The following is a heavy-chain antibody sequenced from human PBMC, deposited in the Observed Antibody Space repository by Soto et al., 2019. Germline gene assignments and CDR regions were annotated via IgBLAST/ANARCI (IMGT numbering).Heavy chain of an antibody. Sequence: QVQLVQSGAEVKKAGASVKVSCKASGYTFTSYGISWVRLAPGQGLEWMGWLSAYNGNTNYAPKLQGRVTMTTDTATSTAYMELRSMRADDTAVDYWASVIPDYGMDVWGQGTTVTVSS. V-gene: IGHV1-18*01. CDR3: ASVIPDYGMDV. CDR1: GYTFTSYG. J-gene: IGHJ6*02. CDR2: LSAYNGNT.